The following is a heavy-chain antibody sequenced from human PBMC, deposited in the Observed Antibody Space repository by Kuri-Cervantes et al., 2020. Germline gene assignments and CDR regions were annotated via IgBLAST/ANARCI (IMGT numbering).Heavy chain of an antibody. CDR3: ARDWVAVAGTGWFDP. Sequence: GESLKISCAASGFTFSSYAMSWVRQAPGKGLEWVSAISGSGGSTYYADSVKGRFTISRDNSKNTLYLQMNSLRAEDTAVYYCARDWVAVAGTGWFDPWGQGTLVTVSS. D-gene: IGHD6-19*01. CDR2: ISGSGGST. CDR1: GFTFSSYA. V-gene: IGHV3-23*01. J-gene: IGHJ5*02.